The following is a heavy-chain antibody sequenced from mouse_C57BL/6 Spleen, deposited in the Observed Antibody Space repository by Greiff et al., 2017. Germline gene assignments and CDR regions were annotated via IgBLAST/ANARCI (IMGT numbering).Heavy chain of an antibody. CDR2: ILPGSGST. J-gene: IGHJ3*01. CDR3: ARSYYGSSYTWFAY. CDR1: GYTFTGYW. Sequence: VQLQQSGAELMKPGASVKLSCKATGYTFTGYWIEWVKQRPGHGLEWIGEILPGSGSTNYNGKFKGKATLTADKSSSTAYMQLSSLTSEDSAVYFCARSYYGSSYTWFAYWGQGTLVTVSA. V-gene: IGHV1-9*01. D-gene: IGHD1-1*01.